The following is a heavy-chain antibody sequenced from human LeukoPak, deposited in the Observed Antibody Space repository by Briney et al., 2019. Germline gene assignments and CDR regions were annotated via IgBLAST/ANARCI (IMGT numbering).Heavy chain of an antibody. Sequence: TGGSLRLSCAASGFTFSSHSMSWVRQAPGKELEWVSAVSGSGRTTYYADSVKGRFTTSRDNSRNTLYLQMDSLRAEDTAVYYCAKDMSFGQSYFEYWGQGTLVTVSS. V-gene: IGHV3-23*01. CDR3: AKDMSFGQSYFEY. J-gene: IGHJ4*02. CDR2: VSGSGRTT. CDR1: GFTFSSHS. D-gene: IGHD3/OR15-3a*01.